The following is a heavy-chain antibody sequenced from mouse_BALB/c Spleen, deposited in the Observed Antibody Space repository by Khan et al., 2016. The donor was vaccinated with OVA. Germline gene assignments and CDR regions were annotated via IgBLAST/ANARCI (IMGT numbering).Heavy chain of an antibody. D-gene: IGHD2-10*01. CDR1: GFSLTNYG. CDR2: IWNDGNT. CDR3: ARQPYYHYNIMDY. V-gene: IGHV2-6-1*01. Sequence: VELVESGPGLVAPSQSLSITCTISGFSLTNYGVHWVRQPPGKGLEWLVVIWNDGNTAYNSALKSRLTIRKDNSKSQVFLKMNSLQTDDTAMYFCARQPYYHYNIMDYWGQGTSVTVSS. J-gene: IGHJ4*01.